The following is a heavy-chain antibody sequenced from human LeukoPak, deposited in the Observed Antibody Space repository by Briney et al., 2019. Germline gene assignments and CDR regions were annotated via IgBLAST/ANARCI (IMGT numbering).Heavy chain of an antibody. CDR2: IIPIFGTA. CDR1: GYTFSDHY. J-gene: IGHJ4*02. Sequence: SVKVSCKASGYTFSDHYIQWVRQAPGQGLEWMGGIIPIFGTANYAQKFQGRVTITTDESTSTAYMELSSLRSEDTAVYYCARAPLGGRNYVFDYWGQGTLVTVSS. D-gene: IGHD1-7*01. CDR3: ARAPLGGRNYVFDY. V-gene: IGHV1-69*05.